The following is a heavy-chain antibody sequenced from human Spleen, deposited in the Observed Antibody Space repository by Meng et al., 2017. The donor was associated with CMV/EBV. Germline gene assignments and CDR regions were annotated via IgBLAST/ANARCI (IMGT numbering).Heavy chain of an antibody. CDR2: IKQEGSEK. CDR1: GFTFSSYW. D-gene: IGHD5-24*01. Sequence: GESLKISCAASGFTFSSYWMSWVRQAPGKGLEWVANIKQEGSEKYYVDSVKGRFTISRDNAKNSLYPQMKSLRAEDTAVYYCAREDGYTKRGAFDIWGQGTMVTVSS. V-gene: IGHV3-7*01. J-gene: IGHJ3*02. CDR3: AREDGYTKRGAFDI.